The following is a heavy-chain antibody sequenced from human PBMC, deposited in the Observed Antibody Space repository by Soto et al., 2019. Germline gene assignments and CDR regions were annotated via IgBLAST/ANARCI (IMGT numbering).Heavy chain of an antibody. CDR3: AKTFFCCYGLFRRVYAP. V-gene: IGHV1-69*02. D-gene: IGHD2-15*01. Sequence: SVKVSCKASGYTFTGYYMHWVRQAPGQGLEWMGRIIPILGIANYAQKFQGRVTITADKSTSTAYMELSSLRSEDTAVYYCAKTFFCCYGLFRRVYAPGGRETLDTVS. CDR2: IIPILGIA. J-gene: IGHJ5*02. CDR1: GYTFTGYY.